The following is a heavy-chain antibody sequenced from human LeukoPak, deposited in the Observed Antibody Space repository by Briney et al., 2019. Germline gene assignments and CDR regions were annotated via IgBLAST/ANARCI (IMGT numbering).Heavy chain of an antibody. J-gene: IGHJ4*02. CDR3: VRVKGTYFDF. V-gene: IGHV3-48*01. D-gene: IGHD1-1*01. CDR1: GFPFSGYS. Sequence: GGSLRLSCAASGFPFSGYSMNWVRQAPGKGLEWVSYISASGSNIYYLDSVKGRFTVSRDNAMNSLFLQMDRPRAEDTAVYYCVRVKGTYFDFWGQGTLVTVSS. CDR2: ISASGSNI.